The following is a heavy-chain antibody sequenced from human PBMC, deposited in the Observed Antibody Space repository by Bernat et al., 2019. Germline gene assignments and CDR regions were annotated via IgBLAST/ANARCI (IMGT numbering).Heavy chain of an antibody. CDR2: ISGSGGST. J-gene: IGHJ4*02. V-gene: IGHV3-23*01. CDR3: AKVRRGGSSSKRPVGPFDY. CDR1: GFTFSSYA. Sequence: EVQLLESGGGLVQPGGSLRLSCAASGFTFSSYAMSWVRQAPGKGLEGVSAISGSGGSTYYADSVKGRFTISRDNSKNTLYLQMNSLRAEDTAVYYCAKVRRGGSSSKRPVGPFDYWGQGTLVTVSS. D-gene: IGHD1-26*01.